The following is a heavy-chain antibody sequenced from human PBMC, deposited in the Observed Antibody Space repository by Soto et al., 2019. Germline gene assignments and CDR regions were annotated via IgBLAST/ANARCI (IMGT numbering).Heavy chain of an antibody. CDR2: IIPILGIA. CDR3: ASRDAPGPFDP. D-gene: IGHD2-21*02. Sequence: SVKVSCKTSGYTFRSYSISWVRQAPGQGLEWMGRIIPILGIANYAQKFQGRVTITADKSTSTAYMELSSLRSEDTAVYYCASRDAPGPFDPWGQGTLVTVSS. CDR1: GYTFRSYS. J-gene: IGHJ5*02. V-gene: IGHV1-69*02.